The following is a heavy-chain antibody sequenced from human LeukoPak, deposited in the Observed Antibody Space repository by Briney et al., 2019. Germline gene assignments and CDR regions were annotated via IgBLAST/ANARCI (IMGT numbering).Heavy chain of an antibody. J-gene: IGHJ4*02. D-gene: IGHD3-10*01. CDR2: ISGSGGST. Sequence: PGGSLRLSCAASGFTFSSYAMSWVRQAPGKGLEWVSAISGSGGSTYYADSVKGRFTISRDNSKNTPYLQMNSLRAEDTAVYYCAKDLAMVRGVTHDYWGQGTLVTVSS. CDR1: GFTFSSYA. V-gene: IGHV3-23*01. CDR3: AKDLAMVRGVTHDY.